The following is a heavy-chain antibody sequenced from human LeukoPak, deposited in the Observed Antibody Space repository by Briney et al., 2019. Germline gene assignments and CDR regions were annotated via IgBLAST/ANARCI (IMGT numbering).Heavy chain of an antibody. Sequence: SETLSLTCTVSGGSINSYYWNWIRRPPGGGLEWIGYIYYSGTTNYNPSLKSRVSISVDTSKNQFSLKLSSVTAADTAVYYCARDHFSVSLGWFDPWGQGTLVTVSS. CDR3: ARDHFSVSLGWFDP. CDR1: GGSINSYY. J-gene: IGHJ5*02. CDR2: IYYSGTT. D-gene: IGHD2/OR15-2a*01. V-gene: IGHV4-59*01.